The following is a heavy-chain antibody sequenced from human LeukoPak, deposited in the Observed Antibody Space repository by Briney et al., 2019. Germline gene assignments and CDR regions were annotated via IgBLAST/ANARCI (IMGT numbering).Heavy chain of an antibody. CDR2: IYYTGST. D-gene: IGHD1-1*01. Sequence: SETLSLTCIVSGASTSSYYWSWIRRPPGKGLEWIGSIYYTGSTNYNPSLKSRVTISVDPSQNQFSLKLTSVTTADTAVYYCARDRHGERHNFFDPWGQGTLVTVSS. CDR1: GASTSSYY. V-gene: IGHV4-59*01. CDR3: ARDRHGERHNFFDP. J-gene: IGHJ5*02.